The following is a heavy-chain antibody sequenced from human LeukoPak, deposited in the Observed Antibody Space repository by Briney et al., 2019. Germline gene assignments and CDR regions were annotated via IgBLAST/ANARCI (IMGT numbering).Heavy chain of an antibody. D-gene: IGHD4-11*01. CDR2: INPNSGGT. Sequence: ASVTVSCKASGYNFTDYYMHWVRQAPGQGLEWMGWINPNSGGTNYAQKFQGRVTMTRDTSISTAYMELSRLRFDDTAVYYCARETYSNFHYFDYWGQGTLVTVSS. CDR1: GYNFTDYY. CDR3: ARETYSNFHYFDY. J-gene: IGHJ4*02. V-gene: IGHV1-2*02.